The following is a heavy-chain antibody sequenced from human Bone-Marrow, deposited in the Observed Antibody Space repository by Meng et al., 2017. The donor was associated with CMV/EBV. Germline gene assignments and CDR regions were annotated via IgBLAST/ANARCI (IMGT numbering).Heavy chain of an antibody. V-gene: IGHV3-33*06. J-gene: IGHJ6*02. D-gene: IGHD1-7*01. CDR2: IWYDGSNK. CDR1: GFTFSSYA. Sequence: GESLKISCAASGFTFSSYAMHWVRQAPGKGLEWVAVIWYDGSNKLYADSVKGRFTISRDNSKNTLFLQMNSLRAEDTAVYYCAKCQGKLELVYYLYEMDVWRQGTTVTVSS. CDR3: AKCQGKLELVYYLYEMDV.